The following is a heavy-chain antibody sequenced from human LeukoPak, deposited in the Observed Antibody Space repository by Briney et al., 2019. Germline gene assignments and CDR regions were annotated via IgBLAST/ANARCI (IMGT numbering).Heavy chain of an antibody. CDR3: ARQGMWAVAYDWFDP. J-gene: IGHJ5*02. Sequence: ASVKVSCKASGYTFTGYYMHWVRQAPGQGLEWMEWINPNSGGTNYAQKFQGRVTMTRDTSISTAYMELSRLRSDDTAVYYCARQGMWAVAYDWFDPWGQGTLVTVSS. V-gene: IGHV1-2*02. CDR2: INPNSGGT. CDR1: GYTFTGYY. D-gene: IGHD6-19*01.